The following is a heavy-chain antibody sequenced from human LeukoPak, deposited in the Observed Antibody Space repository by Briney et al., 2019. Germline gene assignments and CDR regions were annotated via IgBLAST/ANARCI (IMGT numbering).Heavy chain of an antibody. Sequence: GGSLRLSCVVSGFTFRAYWMTWVRQAPGKGLEWVANINGAGSEKYYVDSVKGRFTISRDNAKNSLFLQMNSLRDEDTAIYYCASPYDSSGHYDRWGQGTLVTVSS. CDR1: GFTFRAYW. J-gene: IGHJ4*02. D-gene: IGHD3-22*01. CDR3: ASPYDSSGHYDR. V-gene: IGHV3-7*03. CDR2: INGAGSEK.